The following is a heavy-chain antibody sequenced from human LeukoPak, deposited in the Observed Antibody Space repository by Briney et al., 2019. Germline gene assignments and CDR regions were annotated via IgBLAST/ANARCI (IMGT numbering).Heavy chain of an antibody. Sequence: GGSLRLSCAASGFTFSSYGMHWVRQAPGRGLEWVSFIYSGGSTYYADSVKGRFTISRDNSKNTLYLQVNSLRAEDTAVYYCARQGSGRYLEYYFDYWGQGTLVTVSS. J-gene: IGHJ4*02. D-gene: IGHD6-19*01. CDR1: GFTFSSYG. CDR2: IYSGGST. CDR3: ARQGSGRYLEYYFDY. V-gene: IGHV3-66*04.